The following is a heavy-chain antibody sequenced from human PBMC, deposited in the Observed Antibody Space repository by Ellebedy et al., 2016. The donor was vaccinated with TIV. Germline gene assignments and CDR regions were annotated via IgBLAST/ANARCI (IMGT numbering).Heavy chain of an antibody. CDR3: ARDLLGGHTDFDS. Sequence: GESLKISCAASGFTFSNYGLHWVRQAPGKGLEWVAVIWFDGSNKYHADSVKGRFTISRDNSKNTLYLQMNSLRAEDTAVYYCARDLLGGHTDFDSWGQGTLVTVSS. D-gene: IGHD3-16*01. CDR2: IWFDGSNK. V-gene: IGHV3-33*01. J-gene: IGHJ4*02. CDR1: GFTFSNYG.